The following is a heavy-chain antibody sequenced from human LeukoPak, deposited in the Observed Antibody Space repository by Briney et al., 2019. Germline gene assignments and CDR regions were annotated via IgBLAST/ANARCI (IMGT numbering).Heavy chain of an antibody. V-gene: IGHV3-7*01. J-gene: IGHJ4*02. CDR1: GFTFSDYY. Sequence: GGSLRLSCAASGFTFSDYYMSWVRQAPGKGLEWVANIQQDGSEIYYVDSVKGRFTISRDNAKNALYLQMNSLRAEDTAVYYCARDKVVGATYFDYWGQGTLVTVSS. CDR2: IQQDGSEI. CDR3: ARDKVVGATYFDY. D-gene: IGHD1-26*01.